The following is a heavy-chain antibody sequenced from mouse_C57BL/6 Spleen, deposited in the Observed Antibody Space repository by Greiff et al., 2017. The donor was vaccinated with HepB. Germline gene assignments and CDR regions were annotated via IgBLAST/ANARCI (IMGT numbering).Heavy chain of an antibody. CDR2: ISSGSSTI. D-gene: IGHD2-5*01. CDR3: ARRYSNFHYYAMDY. CDR1: GFTFSDYG. J-gene: IGHJ4*01. Sequence: EVKLVESGGGLVKPGGSLKLSCAASGFTFSDYGMHWVRQAPEKGLEWVAYISSGSSTIYYADTVKGRFTISRDNAKNTLFLQMTSLRSEDTAMYYCARRYSNFHYYAMDYWGQGTSVTVSS. V-gene: IGHV5-17*01.